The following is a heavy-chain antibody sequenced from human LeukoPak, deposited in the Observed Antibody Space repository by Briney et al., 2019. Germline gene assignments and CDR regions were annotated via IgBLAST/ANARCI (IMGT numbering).Heavy chain of an antibody. J-gene: IGHJ4*02. V-gene: IGHV3-23*01. D-gene: IGHD5-24*01. CDR1: GFTVSSNY. CDR2: ISGSGGST. Sequence: GGSLRLSCAASGFTVSSNYMSWVRQAPGKGLEWVSAISGSGGSTYYADSVKGRFTISRDNSKNTLYLQMNSLRAEDTAVYYCAKEEGEDGYNYYFDYWGQGTLVTVSS. CDR3: AKEEGEDGYNYYFDY.